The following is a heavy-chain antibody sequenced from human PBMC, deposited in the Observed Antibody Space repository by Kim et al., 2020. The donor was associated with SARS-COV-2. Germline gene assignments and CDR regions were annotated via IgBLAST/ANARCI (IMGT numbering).Heavy chain of an antibody. CDR2: ISYDGSNK. D-gene: IGHD6-19*01. J-gene: IGHJ3*02. Sequence: GGSLRLSCAASGFTFSSYGMHWVRQAPGKGLEWVAVISYDGSNKYYADSVKGRFTISRDNSKNTLYLQMNSLRAEDTAVYYCAKPPNSSGWYRAVDIWG. CDR3: AKPPNSSGWYRAVDI. CDR1: GFTFSSYG. V-gene: IGHV3-30*18.